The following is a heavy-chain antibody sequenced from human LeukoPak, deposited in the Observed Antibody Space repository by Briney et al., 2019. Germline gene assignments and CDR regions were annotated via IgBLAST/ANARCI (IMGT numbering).Heavy chain of an antibody. D-gene: IGHD6-13*01. Sequence: GGSLRLSCAASGFTFSTYSMNWVRQAPGKGLEWVSSISSSSDYIYYADSVKGRFTISRDNAKNSLYLQMNSLRAEDTAVYYCAKVLTPYSSSWLSFDYWGQGTLVTVSS. CDR2: ISSSSDYI. CDR1: GFTFSTYS. CDR3: AKVLTPYSSSWLSFDY. V-gene: IGHV3-21*04. J-gene: IGHJ4*02.